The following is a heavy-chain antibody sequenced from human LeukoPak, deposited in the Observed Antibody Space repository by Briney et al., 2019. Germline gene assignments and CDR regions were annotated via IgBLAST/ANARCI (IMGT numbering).Heavy chain of an antibody. D-gene: IGHD2-15*01. CDR2: IKQDGSEK. CDR1: GFTFSSYW. Sequence: GGSLRLSCAASGFTFSSYWMSWVREAPGKGLEWVANIKQDGSEKYYVDSVKGRFTISRDNAKNSLYLQMNSLRAEDTAVYYCAGDGYCSGGGCYSGLVYWGQGTLVTVSS. J-gene: IGHJ4*02. V-gene: IGHV3-7*01. CDR3: AGDGYCSGGGCYSGLVY.